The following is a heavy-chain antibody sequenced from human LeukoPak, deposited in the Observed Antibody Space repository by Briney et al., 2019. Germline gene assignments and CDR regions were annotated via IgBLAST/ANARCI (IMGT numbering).Heavy chain of an antibody. CDR3: ARERVVLQRLIHIAVASYGMDV. J-gene: IGHJ6*02. Sequence: ASVKVSCKASGYTFTGYYMHWVRQAPAQGLEWMGWINLNSGGTNYAQKFQGRVTMTRDTSISTAYMELSRLRSDDTAVYYCARERVVLQRLIHIAVASYGMDVWGQGTTVTVSS. V-gene: IGHV1-2*02. D-gene: IGHD6-19*01. CDR2: INLNSGGT. CDR1: GYTFTGYY.